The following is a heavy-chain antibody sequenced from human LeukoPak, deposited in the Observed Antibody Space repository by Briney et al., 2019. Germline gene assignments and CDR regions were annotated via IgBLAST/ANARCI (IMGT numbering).Heavy chain of an antibody. CDR3: ARDFFSSGYRYRWFDP. V-gene: IGHV1-69*06. D-gene: IGHD6-19*01. Sequence: SVKVSCKASGGTFSSYAISWVRQAPGQGLEWMGGIIPIFGTANYAQKFQGRVTITADKSTSTAYMELSSLRSEDTAVYYCARDFFSSGYRYRWFDPWGQGTLVTVSS. J-gene: IGHJ5*02. CDR1: GGTFSSYA. CDR2: IIPIFGTA.